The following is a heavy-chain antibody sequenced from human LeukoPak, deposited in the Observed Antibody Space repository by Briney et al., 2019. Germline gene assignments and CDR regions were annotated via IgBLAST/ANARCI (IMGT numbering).Heavy chain of an antibody. J-gene: IGHJ5*02. CDR2: VHPNGGNT. D-gene: IGHD1-14*01. CDR3: ARGPRNDP. Sequence: SVTVSCKTSVYPFTTREINWVRQAAGQGLEWMGWVHPNGGNTAYAQKFQGRVTMTRDTSISTAYMELSGLTSDDTAVYFCARGPRNDPWGQGTLVTVSS. CDR1: VYPFTTRE. V-gene: IGHV1-8*01.